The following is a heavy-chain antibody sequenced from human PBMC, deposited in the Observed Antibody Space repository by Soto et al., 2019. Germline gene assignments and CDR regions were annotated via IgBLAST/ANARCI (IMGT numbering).Heavy chain of an antibody. CDR3: ARGYYYGSGSYLYYYYYYGMDV. CDR1: GGSISSSNW. J-gene: IGHJ6*02. Sequence: SETLSLTCAVSGGSISSSNWWSWVRQPPGKGLEWIGEIYHSGSTNYNPSLKSRVTISVDKSKNQFSLKLSSVTAADTAVYYCARGYYYGSGSYLYYYYYYGMDVWGQGTTVTVSS. D-gene: IGHD3-10*01. V-gene: IGHV4-4*02. CDR2: IYHSGST.